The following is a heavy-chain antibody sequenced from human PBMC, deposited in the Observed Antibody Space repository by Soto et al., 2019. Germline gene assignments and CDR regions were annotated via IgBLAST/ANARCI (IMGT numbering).Heavy chain of an antibody. D-gene: IGHD3-22*01. J-gene: IGHJ4*02. CDR2: IYTRGTT. V-gene: IGHV3-53*01. CDR3: AKFWGYYFES. Sequence: GGYLRLSCSASGFSVNNNYMTWVRQAPGRRPEWVAVIYTRGTTHYADFATGRFTFSRDNSKNTLYLQMDSLRPEDTAVYYCAKFWGYYFESRGPGTLVTVSS. CDR1: GFSVNNNY.